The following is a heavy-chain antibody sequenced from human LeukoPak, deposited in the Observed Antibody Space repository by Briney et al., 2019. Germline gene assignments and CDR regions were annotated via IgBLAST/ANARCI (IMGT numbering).Heavy chain of an antibody. CDR3: AKLSSVDTAMAPIDY. D-gene: IGHD5-18*01. Sequence: GGSLRLSGAASGFTFSSYGMHWVRQAPGKGLEWVAFIRYDGSNKDYADSVKGRFTISRDNSKNTLYLQMNSLRAEDTAVYYCAKLSSVDTAMAPIDYWGQGTLVTVSS. J-gene: IGHJ4*02. CDR1: GFTFSSYG. V-gene: IGHV3-30*02. CDR2: IRYDGSNK.